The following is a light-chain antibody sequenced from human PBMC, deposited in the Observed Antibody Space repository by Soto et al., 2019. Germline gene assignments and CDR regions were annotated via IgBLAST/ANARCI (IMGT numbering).Light chain of an antibody. V-gene: IGKV3D-15*01. Sequence: EVVMTQAPATLPVSLGGRVTLSCRASQSVGSNLAWYQQKPGQPPRLLIYEASNRDTGVPTRFSGSGSGTEFTLTISRLEPEDFAVYYCQQYGSSGTFGQGTKVDI. CDR1: QSVGSN. CDR3: QQYGSSGT. CDR2: EAS. J-gene: IGKJ1*01.